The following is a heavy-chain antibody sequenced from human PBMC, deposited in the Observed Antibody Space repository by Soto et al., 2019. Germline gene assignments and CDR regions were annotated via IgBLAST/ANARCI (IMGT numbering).Heavy chain of an antibody. CDR1: GYTFTSYW. D-gene: IGHD1-26*01. V-gene: IGHV5-51*01. CDR2: IYPGDSDT. CDR3: ARLILGATDAFDI. J-gene: IGHJ3*02. Sequence: GXSVKISCRCSGYTFTSYWIGWLRQMPGKGLEWMGIIYPGDSDTRYSPSFQGQVTISVDKSISTAYLQWSSLKASDNAMYYCARLILGATDAFDIWGQGAMVTV.